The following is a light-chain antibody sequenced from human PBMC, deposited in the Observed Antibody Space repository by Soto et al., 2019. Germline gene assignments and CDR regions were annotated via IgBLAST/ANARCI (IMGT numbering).Light chain of an antibody. V-gene: IGLV2-14*01. CDR2: AVT. J-gene: IGLJ1*01. CDR3: RSYTSSSTR. CDR1: SSDVGGYNY. Sequence: QSALTQPASVSGSPGQSITISCTGTSSDVGGYNYVSWYQQHPGKAPKLMIYAVTDRPSGVSSRFSGSKSGNTASLTISGLQAEDEADYYCRSYTSSSTRFGTGTKVTV.